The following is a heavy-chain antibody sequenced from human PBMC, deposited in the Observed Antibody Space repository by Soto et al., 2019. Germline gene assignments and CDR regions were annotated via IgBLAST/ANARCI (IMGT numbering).Heavy chain of an antibody. CDR1: GFSLNTNGAG. D-gene: IGHD1-20*01. CDR2: IYWDDDK. CDR3: AHRDPQYRNNWNGGWFDP. J-gene: IGHJ5*02. V-gene: IGHV2-5*02. Sequence: QITLKESGPTLVKPTQTLTLTCTFSGFSLNTNGAGVGWIRQPPGEALEWLALIYWDDDKRYSPSLKSRLTIFKDASKNQVILTMTNMDPVDTATYYCAHRDPQYRNNWNGGWFDPWGQGTLVTVSS.